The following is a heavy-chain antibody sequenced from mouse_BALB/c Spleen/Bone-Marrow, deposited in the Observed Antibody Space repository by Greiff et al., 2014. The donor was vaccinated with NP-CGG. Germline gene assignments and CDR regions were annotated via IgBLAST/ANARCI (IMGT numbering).Heavy chain of an antibody. Sequence: QVHVKQSGAELAKPGASVKMSCKASGYTFTSYWMHWVKQRPGQGLEWIGYINPSNGYTEYNKKFKDKATLTADKSSSTAYMQLSSLTSEDSAVYYCATMTYYAMDYWGQGTSVTVSS. CDR2: INPSNGYT. CDR3: ATMTYYAMDY. CDR1: GYTFTSYW. J-gene: IGHJ4*01. V-gene: IGHV1-7*01.